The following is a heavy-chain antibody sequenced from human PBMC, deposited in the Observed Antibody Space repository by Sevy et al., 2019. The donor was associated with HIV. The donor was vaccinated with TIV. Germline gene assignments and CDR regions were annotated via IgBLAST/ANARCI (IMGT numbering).Heavy chain of an antibody. Sequence: SETLSLTCTVSGGSITSLYWNWIRQPPGKGLEWIANIYYNGHTNYNPSLKSRVTLSLDTSKNLFSLGLSSVTAADTAMYYCAGENAWGRGYSWGQGTLVTVSS. CDR2: IYYNGHT. J-gene: IGHJ4*02. CDR1: GGSITSLY. D-gene: IGHD1-26*01. V-gene: IGHV4-59*08. CDR3: AGENAWGRGYS.